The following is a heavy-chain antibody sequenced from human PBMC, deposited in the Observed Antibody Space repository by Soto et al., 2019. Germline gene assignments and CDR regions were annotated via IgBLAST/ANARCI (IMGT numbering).Heavy chain of an antibody. Sequence: EVQLLESGGGLVQPGGSQRLSCAASGFIFSNYAMTWVRQAPGKGLESVAAISGSGNRAYYAESVKDRFTISRDNSKNTMNLQMNSLRAEDTAVYYSAHILWFGDLAFDLWGKGTMVTVSS. J-gene: IGHJ3*01. D-gene: IGHD3-10*01. CDR3: AHILWFGDLAFDL. CDR2: ISGSGNRA. CDR1: GFIFSNYA. V-gene: IGHV3-23*01.